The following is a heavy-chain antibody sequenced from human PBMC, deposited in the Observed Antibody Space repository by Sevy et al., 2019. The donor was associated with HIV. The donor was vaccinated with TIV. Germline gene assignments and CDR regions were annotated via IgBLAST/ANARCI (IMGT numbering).Heavy chain of an antibody. CDR2: ITRIFKTP. V-gene: IGHV1-69*13. Sequence: ASVKVSCKASGGTFSSYSVSWVRQAPGQGLEWMGGITRIFKTPNYAQNFQGRLTIGADDSTSVAYMELSSLRSEDTGVYYGVLGGGYQLLANYYYAMDVWGQGTTVTVSS. D-gene: IGHD2-2*01. CDR3: VLGGGYQLLANYYYAMDV. CDR1: GGTFSSYS. J-gene: IGHJ6*02.